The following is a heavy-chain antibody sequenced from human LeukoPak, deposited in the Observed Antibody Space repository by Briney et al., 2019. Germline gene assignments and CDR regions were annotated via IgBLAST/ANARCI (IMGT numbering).Heavy chain of an antibody. J-gene: IGHJ4*02. Sequence: PGGSLRLSCAASGFTFSSYGMHWVRQAPGKGLEWVAVISYDGSNKYYADSVKGRFTISRDNSKNTLYLHMNSLRAEDTALYYCAKDGSSSWYYSDYWGQGTLVTVSS. CDR3: AKDGSSSWYYSDY. D-gene: IGHD6-13*01. CDR1: GFTFSSYG. V-gene: IGHV3-30*18. CDR2: ISYDGSNK.